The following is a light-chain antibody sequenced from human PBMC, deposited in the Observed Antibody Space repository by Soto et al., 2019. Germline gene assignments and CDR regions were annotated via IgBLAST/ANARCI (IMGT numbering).Light chain of an antibody. CDR1: QGIGDF. CDR3: QRYDSAPQT. Sequence: DIQMTQSPSSLSASVGDRVTITCRASQGIGDFLDWYQQKPGKIPYLLIYSASTLQSGVPSRFSGSGSGTDFTLTISNVQPEDVATYYCQRYDSAPQTFGQGTKVEIK. J-gene: IGKJ1*01. V-gene: IGKV1-27*01. CDR2: SAS.